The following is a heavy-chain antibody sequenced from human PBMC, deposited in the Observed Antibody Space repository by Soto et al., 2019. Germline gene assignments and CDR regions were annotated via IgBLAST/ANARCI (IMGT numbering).Heavy chain of an antibody. D-gene: IGHD4-17*01. CDR2: MNPNSVNT. CDR3: ARAGIYGALDY. V-gene: IGHV1-8*01. CDR1: GYTFTSYD. J-gene: IGHJ4*02. Sequence: GASVKVSCKASGYTFTSYDINWVRQATGQGLEWMGWMNPNSVNTGFAQKFQGRVTMTRSTSISTAYMELSSLRSDDTAMYYCARAGIYGALDYWGQGTLVTVSS.